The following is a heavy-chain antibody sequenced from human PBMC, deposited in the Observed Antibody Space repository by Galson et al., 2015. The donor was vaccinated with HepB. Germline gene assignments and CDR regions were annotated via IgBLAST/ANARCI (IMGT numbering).Heavy chain of an antibody. J-gene: IGHJ4*02. Sequence: SLRLSCATSGFTFGDHSMSWFRQAPGKGPEWVGFIRSKAYGGTTEYAASVKGRFTISRDDSKSIAYLQMNSLKSEDTAVYYCTRIALKNVRGAGLVVMSDYWGQGTLITVSS. D-gene: IGHD3-10*02. CDR3: TRIALKNVRGAGLVVMSDY. CDR1: GFTFGDHS. CDR2: IRSKAYGGTT. V-gene: IGHV3-49*03.